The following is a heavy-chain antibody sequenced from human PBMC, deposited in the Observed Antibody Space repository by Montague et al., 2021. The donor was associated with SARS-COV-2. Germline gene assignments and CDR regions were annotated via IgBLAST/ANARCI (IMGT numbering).Heavy chain of an antibody. Sequence: SETLSLTCIVSGRSVRSYYWSWIRQPPGKGLEWIGYIYDSGSTNYNPSXXSRVTISVDTSKNQFSLKLRSVTAADTAVYYCARENTVTTFGGPYYIDSWGQGTLVTVSA. CDR1: GRSVRSYY. CDR3: ARENTVTTFGGPYYIDS. CDR2: IYDSGST. J-gene: IGHJ4*02. V-gene: IGHV4-59*02. D-gene: IGHD4-17*01.